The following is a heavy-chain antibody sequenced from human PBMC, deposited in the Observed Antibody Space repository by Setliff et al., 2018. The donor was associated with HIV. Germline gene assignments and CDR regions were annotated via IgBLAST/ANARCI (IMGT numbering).Heavy chain of an antibody. CDR2: IYTSGST. CDR3: ARREGAGKFDY. V-gene: IGHV4-4*09. CDR1: GGSISGYY. J-gene: IGHJ4*02. Sequence: PSETLSLTCTVSGGSISGYYWSWIRQPPGKGLGWIGYIYTSGSTNYNPSLKSRVTMSVDTSKNQFSLKLSSVTAADTAVYYCARREGAGKFDYWGQGTLVTVS.